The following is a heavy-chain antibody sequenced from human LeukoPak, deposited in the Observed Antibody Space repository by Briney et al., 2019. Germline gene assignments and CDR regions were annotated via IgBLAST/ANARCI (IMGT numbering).Heavy chain of an antibody. CDR2: ISYDGSNK. V-gene: IGHV3-30*18. D-gene: IGHD1-1*01. CDR1: GFTFSSYG. J-gene: IGHJ5*02. CDR3: AKDGGTSGFDP. Sequence: GGSLRLSCAASGFTFSSYGMHWVRQAPGKGLEWVAVISYDGSNKYYADSAKGRFTISRDNSKNTLYLQMNSLRAEATAVYYCAKDGGTSGFDPWGQGTLVTVSS.